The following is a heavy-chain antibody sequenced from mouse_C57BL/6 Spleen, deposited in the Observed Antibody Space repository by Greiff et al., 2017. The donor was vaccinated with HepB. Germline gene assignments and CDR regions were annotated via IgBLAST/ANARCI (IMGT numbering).Heavy chain of an antibody. D-gene: IGHD2-4*01. V-gene: IGHV5-9-1*02. CDR3: TRGENYDYYYLDD. CDR1: GFTFSSYA. Sequence: EVKLMESGEGLVKPGGSLKLSCAASGFTFSSYAMSWVRQTPEKRLEWVAYISSGGDYIYYADTVKGRFTISRDNARNTLYLQMSSLKSEDTAMYYCTRGENYDYYYLDDWGQGTTLTVSS. J-gene: IGHJ2*01. CDR2: ISSGGDYI.